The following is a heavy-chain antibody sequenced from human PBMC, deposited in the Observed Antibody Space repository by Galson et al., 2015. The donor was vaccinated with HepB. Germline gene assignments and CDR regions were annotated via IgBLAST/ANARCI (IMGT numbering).Heavy chain of an antibody. CDR2: ISSSSIYI. V-gene: IGHV3-21*01. CDR1: GFSFSSYS. D-gene: IGHD3-22*01. Sequence: SLRLSCAASGFSFSSYSMNWVRQAPGKGLEWVSAISSSSIYIYRADSVKGRFTTSRDNAKNSLYLQMNSLRAEDTAVYYCARGKYDSGTDYYFDYWGQGTLVTVSS. J-gene: IGHJ4*02. CDR3: ARGKYDSGTDYYFDY.